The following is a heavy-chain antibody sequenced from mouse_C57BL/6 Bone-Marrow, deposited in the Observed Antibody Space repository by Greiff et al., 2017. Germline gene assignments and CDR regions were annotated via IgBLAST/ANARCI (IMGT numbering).Heavy chain of an antibody. Sequence: QVQLQQPGAELVMPGASVKLSCKASGYTFTSYWMHWVKQRPGQGLEWIGEIDPSDSYTNYNQKFTGKATLTVDKSSSTAYMQLSSLTSEDSAVYCCARDLVHFDDWGTGTTVTVSS. V-gene: IGHV1-69*01. CDR1: GYTFTSYW. CDR2: IDPSDSYT. CDR3: ARDLVHFDD. J-gene: IGHJ1*03.